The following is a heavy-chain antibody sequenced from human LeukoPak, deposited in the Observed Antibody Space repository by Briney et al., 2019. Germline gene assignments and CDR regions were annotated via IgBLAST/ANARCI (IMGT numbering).Heavy chain of an antibody. V-gene: IGHV4-4*02. CDR3: ARDSWRHRSRIAVAGPFDS. CDR2: IYHSGST. Sequence: TGGSLRLSCAASGFTFSDYIMNWVRQAPGKGLEWIGEIYHSGSTNYNPSLKSRVTISVDKSKNQFSLKLRSVTAADTAVYYCARDSWRHRSRIAVAGPFDSWGQGTLVTVSS. D-gene: IGHD6-19*01. J-gene: IGHJ4*02. CDR1: GFTFSDYIM.